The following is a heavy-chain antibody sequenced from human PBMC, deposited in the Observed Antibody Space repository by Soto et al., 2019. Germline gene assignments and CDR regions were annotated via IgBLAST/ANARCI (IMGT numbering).Heavy chain of an antibody. CDR3: ARATRGKKGVNSGYLFDY. CDR2: IYYSGST. D-gene: IGHD3-22*01. V-gene: IGHV4-31*03. J-gene: IGHJ4*02. CDR1: GGSISSGGYY. Sequence: PSETLSLTCTVSGGSISSGGYYWSWIRQHPGKGLEWIGYIYYSGSTYYNPSLKSRVTISVDTSKNQFSLKLSSVTAADTAVYYCARATRGKKGVNSGYLFDYWGQGTLVTVSS.